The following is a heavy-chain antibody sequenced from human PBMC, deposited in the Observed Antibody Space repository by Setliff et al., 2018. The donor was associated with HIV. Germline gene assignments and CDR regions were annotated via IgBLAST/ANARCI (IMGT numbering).Heavy chain of an antibody. CDR3: ARGRGRLGAPTAGDFDS. CDR1: GFIFDDSA. Sequence: GGSLRLSCAVSGFIFDDSAMHWVRQAPGKGLEWVSGISWNSGSKGYADSVKGRFTISRDNAKNSLYLQMNSLRVDDTALYYCARGRGRLGAPTAGDFDSWGQGKLVTVSS. CDR2: ISWNSGSK. J-gene: IGHJ4*02. D-gene: IGHD1-26*01. V-gene: IGHV3-9*01.